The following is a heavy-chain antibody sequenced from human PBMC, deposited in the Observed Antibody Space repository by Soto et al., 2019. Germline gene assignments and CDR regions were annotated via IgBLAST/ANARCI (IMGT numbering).Heavy chain of an antibody. CDR3: AHQNVGYSISRYSDY. V-gene: IGHV2-5*02. CDR1: GFSLSTSGVA. CDR2: IYWDDDK. J-gene: IGHJ4*02. Sequence: QITLKESGPTLVKPTQTLTLTCTFSGFSLSTSGVAVGWIRQPPGKALEWLALIYWDDDKYYSPSLKNMLTIPKDTSKDQVVLTMTNMDPVDTATYYCAHQNVGYSISRYSDYWGQGTLVTVSS. D-gene: IGHD6-13*01.